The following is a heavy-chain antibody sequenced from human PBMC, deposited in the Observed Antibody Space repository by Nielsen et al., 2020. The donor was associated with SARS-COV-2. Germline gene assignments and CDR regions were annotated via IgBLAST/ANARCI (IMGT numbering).Heavy chain of an antibody. CDR1: GYTFTGYY. CDR3: ARNGYDSSGYLVYYYYGMDV. Sequence: ALVKVSCKASGYTFTGYYMHWVRQAPGQGLEWMGIINPSGGSTSYAQKFQGRVTMTRDTSTSTVYMELSSLRSEDTAVYYCARNGYDSSGYLVYYYYGMDVWGQGTTVTVSS. J-gene: IGHJ6*02. CDR2: INPSGGST. D-gene: IGHD3-22*01. V-gene: IGHV1-46*01.